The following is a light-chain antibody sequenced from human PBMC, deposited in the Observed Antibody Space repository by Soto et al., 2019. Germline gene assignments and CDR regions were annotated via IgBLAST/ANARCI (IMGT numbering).Light chain of an antibody. J-gene: IGLJ3*02. CDR3: VAWDDSLKGWV. V-gene: IGLV1-44*01. CDR2: SND. CDR1: SSNIRGNT. Sequence: QSVLTQPPSASGTPGLRVAISCYGGSSNIRGNTVSWYQQLPGTAPKLLIYSNDQRPSGVPERFSGSKSGTSASLAISGLQSEDEADYYCVAWDDSLKGWVFGGGTKLTVL.